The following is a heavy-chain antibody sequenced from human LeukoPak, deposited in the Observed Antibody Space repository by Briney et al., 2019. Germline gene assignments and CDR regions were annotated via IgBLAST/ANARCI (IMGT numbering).Heavy chain of an antibody. V-gene: IGHV3-21*01. Sequence: PGGSLRLSCAASGFTFSSYSMNWVRQAPGKGLEWVSSISSSSSYIYYADSVKGRFTISRDNAKNSLYLQMNSLRAEDTAVYYCARAPLSGSYYNKRGGANDYWGQGTLVTVSS. J-gene: IGHJ4*02. CDR2: ISSSSSYI. CDR3: ARAPLSGSYYNKRGGANDY. D-gene: IGHD3-10*01. CDR1: GFTFSSYS.